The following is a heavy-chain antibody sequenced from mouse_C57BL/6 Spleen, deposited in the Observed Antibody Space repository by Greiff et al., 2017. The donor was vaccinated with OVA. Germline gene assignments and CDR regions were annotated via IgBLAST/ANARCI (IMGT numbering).Heavy chain of an antibody. CDR1: GYTFTSYW. CDR3: AKWRLRRGRPYAMDY. CDR2: IHPNSGST. V-gene: IGHV1-64*01. Sequence: QVQLKQPGAELVKPGASVKLSCKASGYTFTSYWMHWVKQRPGQGLEWIGMIHPNSGSTNYNEKFKSKATLTVDKSSSTAYMQLSSLTSEDSAVYYCAKWRLRRGRPYAMDYWGQGTSVTVSS. D-gene: IGHD2-4*01. J-gene: IGHJ4*01.